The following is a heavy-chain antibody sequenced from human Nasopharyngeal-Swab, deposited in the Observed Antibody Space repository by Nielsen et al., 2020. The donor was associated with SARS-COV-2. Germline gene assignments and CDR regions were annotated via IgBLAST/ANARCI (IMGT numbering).Heavy chain of an antibody. Sequence: SVKVSCKASGGTFTNYGITWVRQAPAQGLEWIGRIIPILGKANNARKFQGRVTITADKSTSTVYMELSSLRSEDTAVYYCARAGRVYSNGEIDGFHYMDVWGRGTAVAVSS. J-gene: IGHJ6*03. CDR3: ARAGRVYSNGEIDGFHYMDV. V-gene: IGHV1-69*04. CDR2: IIPILGKA. D-gene: IGHD2-15*01. CDR1: GGTFTNYG.